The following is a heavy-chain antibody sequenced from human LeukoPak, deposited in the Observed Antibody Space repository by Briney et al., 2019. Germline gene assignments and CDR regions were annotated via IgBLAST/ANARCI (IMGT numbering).Heavy chain of an antibody. J-gene: IGHJ4*02. CDR2: VTHSRST. CDR3: ARRLPVAGRAPDY. Sequence: ASETLSLTCAGYGGSFSDYYWSWIRQPPGKGLEWIGEVTHSRSTNYNPSLKSRVTISVVTSMNQFSLKLSSVTAADTAVYYCARRLPVAGRAPDYWGPGTLVTVSS. V-gene: IGHV4-34*01. CDR1: GGSFSDYY. D-gene: IGHD6-19*01.